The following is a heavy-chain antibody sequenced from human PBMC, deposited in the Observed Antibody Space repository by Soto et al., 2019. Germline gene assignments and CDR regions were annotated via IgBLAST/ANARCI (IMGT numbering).Heavy chain of an antibody. CDR3: ANLPSGGSWMDYYYYYGMDV. D-gene: IGHD2-15*01. CDR2: ISGSGGST. V-gene: IGHV3-23*01. Sequence: GGSLRLSCAASGFTFSSYAMSWVRQAPGKGLEWVPAISGSGGSTYYADSVKGRFTISRDNSKNTLYLQMNSLRAEDTAVYYCANLPSGGSWMDYYYYYGMDVRGQGTAVTVSS. CDR1: GFTFSSYA. J-gene: IGHJ6*02.